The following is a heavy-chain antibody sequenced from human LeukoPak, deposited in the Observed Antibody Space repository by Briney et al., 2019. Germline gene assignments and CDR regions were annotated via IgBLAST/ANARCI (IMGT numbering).Heavy chain of an antibody. Sequence: GGSLRLSCAASGFXFSNYAISWVRQAPGKGREWVSSISSSGGSIYYVDSVKGRFTISRDNSKNTLHLQMNSLRAEDTAVYYCAYDYNWKPDLNYWGQGTLVTVSS. CDR3: AYDYNWKPDLNY. D-gene: IGHD1-1*01. V-gene: IGHV3-23*01. J-gene: IGHJ4*02. CDR1: GFXFSNYA. CDR2: ISSSGGSI.